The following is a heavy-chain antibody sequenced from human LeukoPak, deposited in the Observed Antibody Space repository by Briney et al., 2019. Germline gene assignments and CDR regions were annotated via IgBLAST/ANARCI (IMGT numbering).Heavy chain of an antibody. CDR3: ATVDY. CDR2: FDPEDGET. Sequence: ASVKVSCKASGYTFTSYYMHWVRQAPGKGLEWMGGFDPEDGETIYAQKFQGRVTMTEDTSTDTAYMELSSLRSEDTAVYYCATVDYWGQGTLVTVFS. J-gene: IGHJ4*02. CDR1: GYTFTSYY. V-gene: IGHV1-24*01.